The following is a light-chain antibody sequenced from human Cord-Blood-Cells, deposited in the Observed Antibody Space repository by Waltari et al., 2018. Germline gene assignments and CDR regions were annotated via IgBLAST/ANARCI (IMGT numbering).Light chain of an antibody. V-gene: IGLV2-14*01. CDR2: DVS. J-gene: IGLJ2*01. Sequence: QSALTQPASVSGSPGQSITISCTGTSSDVGGYNYVSWYQQHPGKAPKLMIYDVSKRHSGVANRCSCSKSGNTASLTISGLQAEDEADYYCSSYTSSSTFVVFGGGTKLTVL. CDR3: SSYTSSSTFVV. CDR1: SSDVGGYNY.